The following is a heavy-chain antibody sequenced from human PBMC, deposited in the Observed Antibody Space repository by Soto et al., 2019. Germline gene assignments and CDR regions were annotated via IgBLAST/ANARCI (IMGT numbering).Heavy chain of an antibody. J-gene: IGHJ5*02. V-gene: IGHV1-3*04. Sequence: VQLVQSGAEVKKPGASVTVSCKASGYTFTTYSVHWVRQAPGQSLVWMGWINTDSGQTKYAQKFQGRVIITRDTSANTVHMELSNLRSEDTAMYYCARQRGRYITNGGSARPDNWFDPWGQGTLVTVSS. D-gene: IGHD5-12*01. CDR1: GYTFTTYS. CDR2: INTDSGQT. CDR3: ARQRGRYITNGGSARPDNWFDP.